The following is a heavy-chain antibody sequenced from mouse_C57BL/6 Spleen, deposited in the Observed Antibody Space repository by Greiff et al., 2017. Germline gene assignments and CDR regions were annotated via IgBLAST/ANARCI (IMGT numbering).Heavy chain of an antibody. CDR2: IYPGNSDT. D-gene: IGHD2-4*01. CDR1: GYTFTSYW. Sequence: EVQLQQSGTVLARPGASVKMSCKTSGYTFTSYWMPWVKQRPGQGLEWIGAIYPGNSDTSYNQKFKGKAKLTAVTSASTAYMELSSLTNEDAAVYNCTMGDYDDLDYWGQGTTLTVSS. V-gene: IGHV1-5*01. CDR3: TMGDYDDLDY. J-gene: IGHJ2*01.